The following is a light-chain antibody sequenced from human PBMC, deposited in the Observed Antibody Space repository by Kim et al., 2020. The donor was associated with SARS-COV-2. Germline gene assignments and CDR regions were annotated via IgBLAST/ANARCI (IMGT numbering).Light chain of an antibody. CDR3: QQYNTSLMT. V-gene: IGKV1-5*01. J-gene: IGKJ1*01. Sequence: PSVYYGVSTPCRASHIIHKWFVWYQQKPGTAPKLLIYDASGLKDRVPSRFNGNGSGTEFSLTIGTLQPDDFATYYCQQYNTSLMTFGQGTKVDIK. CDR2: DAS. CDR1: HIIHKW.